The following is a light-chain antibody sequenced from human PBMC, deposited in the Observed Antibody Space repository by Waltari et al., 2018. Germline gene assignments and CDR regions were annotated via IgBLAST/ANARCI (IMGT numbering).Light chain of an antibody. V-gene: IGKV1-8*01. Sequence: IRMTQSPSSVSASTGDRVTITCRASQGISSYLACFQQKPGKAPKLLIYAASSLQSGVPSRFSGSGSGTDFTLTISCLQSEDLATYFCQQYYNYPLTFGGGTKVEIK. J-gene: IGKJ4*01. CDR2: AAS. CDR3: QQYYNYPLT. CDR1: QGISSY.